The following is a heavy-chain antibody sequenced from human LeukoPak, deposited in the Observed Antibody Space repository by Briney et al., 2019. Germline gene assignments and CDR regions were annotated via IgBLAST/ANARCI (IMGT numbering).Heavy chain of an antibody. D-gene: IGHD6-13*01. CDR2: INHSGST. CDR3: ARGDGRSWYVLEFDY. V-gene: IGHV4-34*01. CDR1: GGSFSGYY. J-gene: IGHJ4*02. Sequence: SETLSLTCAVYGGSFSGYYWSWIRQPPGKGLEWIGEINHSGSTNYNPSLKSRVTISVDTSKNQFSLKLSSVTAADTAVYYCARGDGRSWYVLEFDYWGQGTLVTVSS.